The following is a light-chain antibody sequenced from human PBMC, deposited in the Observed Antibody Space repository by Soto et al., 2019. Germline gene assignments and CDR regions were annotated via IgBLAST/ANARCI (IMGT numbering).Light chain of an antibody. CDR2: GAS. Sequence: EIVLTQSPGTLSLSPGESATLSCRASQSVDRNYLAWYQQRPGQAPRLLIYGASSRATGIPPRLSGSGSGTQFVLTISGLEGEDFAWYYCHQFARTPRTFGPGT. CDR1: QSVDRNY. J-gene: IGKJ3*01. CDR3: HQFARTPRT. V-gene: IGKV3-20*01.